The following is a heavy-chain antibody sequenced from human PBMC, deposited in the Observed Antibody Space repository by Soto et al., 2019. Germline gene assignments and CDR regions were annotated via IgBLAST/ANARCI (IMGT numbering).Heavy chain of an antibody. D-gene: IGHD6-13*01. CDR1: GFTFRSFT. Sequence: VPLVESGGGLVKPGGSLRLSCAASGFTFRSFTMNWVRQAPGKGLEWVSTISSNSAYIYYTDALRGRFTISRDNAKNSLHLQMNSLRAEDTAVYYCTRDASRDSSARGWFDPWGPGTLVTVSS. CDR3: TRDASRDSSARGWFDP. CDR2: ISSNSAYI. V-gene: IGHV3-21*02. J-gene: IGHJ5*02.